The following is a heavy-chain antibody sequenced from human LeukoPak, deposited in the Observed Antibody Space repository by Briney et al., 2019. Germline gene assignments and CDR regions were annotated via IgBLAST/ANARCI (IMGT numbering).Heavy chain of an antibody. J-gene: IGHJ4*02. D-gene: IGHD3-22*01. Sequence: PSETLSLTCTVSGDSISSGDYSWNWIRQPPGKGLEWIGYIYYSGSTNYNSSLKSRVTISVDTSKNQFSLKLSSVTAADTAVYFCARGVYSSGYYYYFDYWGQGTLVTVSS. CDR2: IYYSGST. V-gene: IGHV4-61*08. CDR1: GDSISSGDYS. CDR3: ARGVYSSGYYYYFDY.